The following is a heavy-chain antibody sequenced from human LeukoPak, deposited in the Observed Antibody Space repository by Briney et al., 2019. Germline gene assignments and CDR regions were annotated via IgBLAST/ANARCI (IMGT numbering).Heavy chain of an antibody. CDR3: ARGGYYYDSSGYYYGY. J-gene: IGHJ4*02. Sequence: GGSLRLSCAASGFTFSSYSMKWVRQAPGKGLEWVSSIRSSSSYIYYADSVKGRFTISRDNAKNSLYLQMNSLRAEDTAVYYCARGGYYYDSSGYYYGYWGQGTLVTVSS. D-gene: IGHD3-22*01. CDR1: GFTFSSYS. V-gene: IGHV3-21*01. CDR2: IRSSSSYI.